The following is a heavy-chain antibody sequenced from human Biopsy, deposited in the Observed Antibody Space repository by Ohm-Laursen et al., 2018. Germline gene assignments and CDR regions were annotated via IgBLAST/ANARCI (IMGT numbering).Heavy chain of an antibody. J-gene: IGHJ4*02. Sequence: SSVKASCKASGDAFLGYYLHWVRQAPGQGLEWMGSIYPNSGDTDFAQKFQGRVGMTRDTSVSTAYLELSSLRSDDTAIYYCAGDLLEWSLPSWGQGTLVTVSS. CDR1: GDAFLGYY. CDR2: IYPNSGDT. V-gene: IGHV1-2*02. CDR3: AGDLLEWSLPS. D-gene: IGHD3-3*01.